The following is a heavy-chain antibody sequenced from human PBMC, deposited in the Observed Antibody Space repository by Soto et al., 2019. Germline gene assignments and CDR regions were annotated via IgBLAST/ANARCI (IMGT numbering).Heavy chain of an antibody. CDR1: GGSISSHY. D-gene: IGHD1-26*01. CDR3: ARDGREASGIDV. V-gene: IGHV4-59*11. Sequence: AETLTLSCTVSGGSISSHYLSWVRQAPGKGLEWIGCIYYRGNTFYNPSLKSRGTISVDTSNNQFSLKLDTVTTADTAVYYCARDGREASGIDVWGQGTTVTVSS. J-gene: IGHJ6*02. CDR2: IYYRGNT.